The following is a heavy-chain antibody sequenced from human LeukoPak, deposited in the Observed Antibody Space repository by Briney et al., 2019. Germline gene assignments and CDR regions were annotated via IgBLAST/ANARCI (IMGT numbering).Heavy chain of an antibody. Sequence: SETLSLTCTVSGGSISSYYWSWIRQPAGKGLEWIGRIYTSGSTNYNPSLKSRVTMSVDTSKNQFSLKLSSVTVADTAVYYCARGEYSSSWYYFDYWGQGTLVTVSS. CDR2: IYTSGST. V-gene: IGHV4-4*07. J-gene: IGHJ4*02. CDR3: ARGEYSSSWYYFDY. CDR1: GGSISSYY. D-gene: IGHD6-13*01.